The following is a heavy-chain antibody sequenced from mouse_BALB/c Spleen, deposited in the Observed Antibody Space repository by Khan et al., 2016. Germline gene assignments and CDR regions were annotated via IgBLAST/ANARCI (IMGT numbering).Heavy chain of an antibody. CDR1: GYTFSSYW. J-gene: IGHJ4*01. D-gene: IGHD2-4*01. Sequence: VQLQESGAELMKPGASVKISCKATGYTFSSYWIEWVKQRPGHGLEWIGEILPGSGSTHYNEKFKGKATFTADTSSNTAYMQLSSLTPEDYAVYYCARSYDWAMDYWGQGTSVTVSS. CDR3: ARSYDWAMDY. V-gene: IGHV1-9*01. CDR2: ILPGSGST.